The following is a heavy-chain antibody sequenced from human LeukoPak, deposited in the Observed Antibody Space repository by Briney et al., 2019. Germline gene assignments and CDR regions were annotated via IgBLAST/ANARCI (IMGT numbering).Heavy chain of an antibody. J-gene: IGHJ4*02. D-gene: IGHD3-10*01. CDR3: ARRRFGSIIDY. V-gene: IGHV1-18*01. Sequence: ASVKVSCKASGYTFTSYGTSWVRQAPGQGLEWMGWISAYNGNTNYAQKFQGRVTMTTDTSTSTAYMELRSLRSDDTAVFYCARRRFGSIIDYWGQGTRVTVSS. CDR2: ISAYNGNT. CDR1: GYTFTSYG.